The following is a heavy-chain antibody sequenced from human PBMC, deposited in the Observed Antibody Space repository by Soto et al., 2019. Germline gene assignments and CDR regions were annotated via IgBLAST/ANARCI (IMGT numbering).Heavy chain of an antibody. CDR1: GFTFSSYA. J-gene: IGHJ4*02. CDR3: AKVVGSGWRNPADY. Sequence: GGSLRLSCAASGFTFSSYAMSWVRQAPGKGLEWVSAISTGGGSTFYADSVKGRFTISRDNSKNTLYLQMNSLTAEDTAVYYCAKVVGSGWRNPADYWGQGTLVTVSS. CDR2: ISTGGGST. D-gene: IGHD6-19*01. V-gene: IGHV3-23*01.